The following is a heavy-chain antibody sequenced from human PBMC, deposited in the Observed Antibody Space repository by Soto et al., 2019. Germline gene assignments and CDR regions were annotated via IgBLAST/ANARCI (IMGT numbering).Heavy chain of an antibody. V-gene: IGHV4-39*01. D-gene: IGHD2-15*01. J-gene: IGHJ5*02. CDR1: GGSISSGDYY. CDR3: ARHAIQGYCSGGSCYFASNWFDP. Sequence: SETLSLTCTVSGGSISSGDYYWSWIRQPPGKGLEWIGSIYYSGSTYYNPSLKSRVTISVDTSKNQFSLKLSSVTAADTAVYYCARHAIQGYCSGGSCYFASNWFDPWGQGTLVTVSS. CDR2: IYYSGST.